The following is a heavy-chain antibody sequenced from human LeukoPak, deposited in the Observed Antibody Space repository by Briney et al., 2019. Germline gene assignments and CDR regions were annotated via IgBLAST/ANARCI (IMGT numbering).Heavy chain of an antibody. CDR1: GFTFSSYS. CDR2: ISSTSWSI. Sequence: GRSLRLSCAASGFTFSSYSMSWVRQAPGKGLEWVAIISSTSWSIYYADSVKGRFTISRDNAKNSLYLQMNSLRAEDTAVYFCARAPPSTAPDYWGQGTLVTVSS. CDR3: ARAPPSTAPDY. V-gene: IGHV3-21*01. D-gene: IGHD5/OR15-5a*01. J-gene: IGHJ4*02.